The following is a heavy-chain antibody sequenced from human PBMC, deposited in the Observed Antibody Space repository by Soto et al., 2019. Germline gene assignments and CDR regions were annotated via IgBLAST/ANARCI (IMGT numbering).Heavy chain of an antibody. J-gene: IGHJ3*02. CDR1: GFTFSSYG. CDR3: EKMGLLLYYDSRGTDAFDI. V-gene: IGHV3-30*18. D-gene: IGHD3-22*01. Sequence: QVQLVESGGGVVQPGRSLRLSCAASGFTFSSYGMHWVRQAPGKGLEWVAVISYDGSNKYYADSVKGRFTISRDNSKNTLYLQMNSLRAEDTAVYYCEKMGLLLYYDSRGTDAFDIWGQGTMVTDSS. CDR2: ISYDGSNK.